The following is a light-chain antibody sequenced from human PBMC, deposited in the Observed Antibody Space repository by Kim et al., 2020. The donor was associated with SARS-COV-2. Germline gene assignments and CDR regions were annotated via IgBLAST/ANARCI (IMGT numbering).Light chain of an antibody. CDR1: SFNIGSNP. Sequence: QSVLTQTPSASGTPGQWVTISCSGSSFNIGSNPVNWYQHLPGTAPKVLIYSTHQRPAGVPDRFSGSKSGTSASLAIRGLQSEDEADYYCATWDDNLVGWVFGGGTQLTVL. CDR2: STH. V-gene: IGLV1-44*01. CDR3: ATWDDNLVGWV. J-gene: IGLJ3*02.